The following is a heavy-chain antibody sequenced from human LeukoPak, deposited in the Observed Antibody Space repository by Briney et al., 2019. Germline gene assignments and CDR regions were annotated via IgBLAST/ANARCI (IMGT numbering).Heavy chain of an antibody. CDR3: ARGRQDVTMIVVVITAVSYYLDV. Sequence: SETLSLTCAVYGGSFSGYYWTWIRQTPEKGLEWIGEMNPSGSHNYNPSLKSRVTISVDTSKNQFSLELSSVTAADTAVYYCARGRQDVTMIVVVITAVSYYLDVWGKGTTVIVS. CDR1: GGSFSGYY. CDR2: MNPSGSH. D-gene: IGHD3-22*01. V-gene: IGHV4-34*01. J-gene: IGHJ6*03.